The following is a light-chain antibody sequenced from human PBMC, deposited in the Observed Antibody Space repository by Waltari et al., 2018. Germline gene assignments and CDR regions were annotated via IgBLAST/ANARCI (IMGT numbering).Light chain of an antibody. J-gene: IGKJ4*01. V-gene: IGKV1-39*01. Sequence: DIQMTQSPSSLSASLGDIVTITCRASQSISSYLNWYQQKPGVAPKLLIYAASSLRNGIPSRFSGSGSGTDFRLTISSLQPEDFATYYCQQSFSTPLTFGGGTKVEIK. CDR1: QSISSY. CDR3: QQSFSTPLT. CDR2: AAS.